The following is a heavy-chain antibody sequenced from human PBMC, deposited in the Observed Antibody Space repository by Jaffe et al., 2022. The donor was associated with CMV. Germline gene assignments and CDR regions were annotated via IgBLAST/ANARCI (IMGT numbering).Heavy chain of an antibody. CDR2: IYYSGST. CDR1: GGSISSYY. D-gene: IGHD6-6*01. J-gene: IGHJ6*03. CDR3: ARISIAARRGLTYMDV. V-gene: IGHV4-59*08. Sequence: QVQLQESGPGLVKPSETLSLTCTVSGGSISSYYWSWIRQPPGKGLEWIGYIYYSGSTNYNPSLKSRVTISVDTSKNQFSLKLSSVTAADTAVYYCARISIAARRGLTYMDVWGKGTTVTVSS.